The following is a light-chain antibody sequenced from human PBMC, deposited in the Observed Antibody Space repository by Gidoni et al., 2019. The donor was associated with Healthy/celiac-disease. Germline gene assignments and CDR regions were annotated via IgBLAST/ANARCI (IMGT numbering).Light chain of an antibody. V-gene: IGKV3-11*01. CDR2: DAS. J-gene: IGKJ4*01. CDR1: KSVSSY. CDR3: QQRSNWPPLT. Sequence: EIVLTQSPATLSLSPGERATLSCRASKSVSSYLAWYQQKPGQAPRLLIYDASNRATGIPARFSGSGSGTDFTLTIISLEPEDFAVYYCQQRSNWPPLTFGGGTKVEIK.